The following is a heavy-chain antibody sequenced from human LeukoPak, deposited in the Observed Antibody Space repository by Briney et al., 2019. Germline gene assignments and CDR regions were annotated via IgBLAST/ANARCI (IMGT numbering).Heavy chain of an antibody. D-gene: IGHD6-13*01. CDR2: ICASGGST. CDR1: GDTFSQSW. J-gene: IGHJ4*02. Sequence: GGSLRLSCVVSGDTFSQSWMHWVRQVPGKGLVWVSAICASGGSTYYADSVKGRFTISRDTSKNTLYLQMNGLRAEDTAVYYCAKVISSSCGIGGYWGQGTLVTVSS. V-gene: IGHV3-23*01. CDR3: AKVISSSCGIGGY.